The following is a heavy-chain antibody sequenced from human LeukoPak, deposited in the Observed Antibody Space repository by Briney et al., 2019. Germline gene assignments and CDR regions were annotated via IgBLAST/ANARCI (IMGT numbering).Heavy chain of an antibody. CDR1: GFTFSSFW. CDR3: ARHYRSGGSCHFDY. Sequence: PGGSLRLSCAASGFTFSSFWMTWGRQAPGKGLEWVANIKQDGSEKYYVDSVKGRFTISRDNAKNSLYLQMNSLRAEDTAVYYCARHYRSGGSCHFDYWGQGTLVTVSS. D-gene: IGHD2-15*01. V-gene: IGHV3-7*01. J-gene: IGHJ4*02. CDR2: IKQDGSEK.